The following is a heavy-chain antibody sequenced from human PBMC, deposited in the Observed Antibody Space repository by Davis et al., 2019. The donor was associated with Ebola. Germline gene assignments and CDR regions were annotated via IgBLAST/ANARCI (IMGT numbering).Heavy chain of an antibody. V-gene: IGHV3-53*01. CDR2: LYSRGST. J-gene: IGHJ5*02. D-gene: IGHD3-9*01. CDR1: GFTFSSYW. CDR3: ARVNALTGYSRFDP. Sequence: GESLKISCAASGFTFSSYWMHWVRQAPGKGLVWVSTLYSRGSTYYADSVKGRFTISRDNSKNTLYLQMNSLRAEDTALYHCARVNALTGYSRFDPWGQGTQVTVAA.